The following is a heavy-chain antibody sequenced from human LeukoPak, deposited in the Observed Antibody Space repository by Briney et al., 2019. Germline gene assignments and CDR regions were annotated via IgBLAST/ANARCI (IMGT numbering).Heavy chain of an antibody. CDR3: ARGYVLDV. CDR2: IYYTGST. Sequence: XXXXGGGREWIGYIYYTGSTYYNPSLKSRLTISVDTSKNQFSLKLSSVTAADTAVYYCARGYVLDVWGQGTTVAVSS. D-gene: IGHD1-1*01. V-gene: IGHV4-31*02. J-gene: IGHJ6*02.